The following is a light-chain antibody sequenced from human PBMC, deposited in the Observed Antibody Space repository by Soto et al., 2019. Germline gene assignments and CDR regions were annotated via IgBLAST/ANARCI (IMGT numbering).Light chain of an antibody. Sequence: QSALTQPASVSGSPGQSITISCTGTSSDVGGYKYVSWYQQHPGKAPKLMIYEVSNRPSGVSNRFSGSKSGNTASLTISGLQAEDYADYYCSSYTSSSNHVFGTGTKLTVL. CDR1: SSDVGGYKY. CDR2: EVS. CDR3: SSYTSSSNHV. J-gene: IGLJ1*01. V-gene: IGLV2-14*01.